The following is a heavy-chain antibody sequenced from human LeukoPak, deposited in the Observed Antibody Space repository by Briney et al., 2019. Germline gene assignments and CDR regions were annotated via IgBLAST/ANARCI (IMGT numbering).Heavy chain of an antibody. CDR1: GFSLSTSGVG. V-gene: IGHV2-5*02. CDR2: IYWDDDK. J-gene: IGHJ5*02. CDR3: ARSRIAARPGDWFDP. Sequence: SGPTLVKPTQTLTLTCTFSGFSLSTSGVGVGWIRQPPGKALEWLALIYWDDDKRYSPSLKSRLTITKDTSKNQVVLTMTNMDPVDTATYYCARSRIAARPGDWFDPWGQGTLVTVSS. D-gene: IGHD6-6*01.